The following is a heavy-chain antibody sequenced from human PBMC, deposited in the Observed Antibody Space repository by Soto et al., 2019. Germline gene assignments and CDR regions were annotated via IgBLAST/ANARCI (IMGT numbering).Heavy chain of an antibody. CDR1: GGSISRSGYY. CDR2: IYDSGST. Sequence: PSETLSLTCTLSGGSISRSGYYWGWIRQPPGKGLEWIGSIYDSGSTYYNPSLKSRVTISVDTSKNQFSLKLSSVTAADTAVYYCARPNTGLYHWFDPWGQGTLVTVSS. V-gene: IGHV4-39*01. D-gene: IGHD6-19*01. J-gene: IGHJ5*02. CDR3: ARPNTGLYHWFDP.